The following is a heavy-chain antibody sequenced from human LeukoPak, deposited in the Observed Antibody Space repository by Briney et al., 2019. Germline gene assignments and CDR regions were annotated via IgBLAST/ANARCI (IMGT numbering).Heavy chain of an antibody. V-gene: IGHV3-64D*06. CDR2: ISSNGGST. CDR3: VKDLRIAVAQGSPFDY. Sequence: PGGSLRLSCSAYGFTFSSYAMHWVRQAPGKGLEYVSAISSNGGSTYYADSVKGRFTISRDNSKNTLYLQMSSLRAEDTAVYYCVKDLRIAVAQGSPFDYWGQGTLVTVSS. J-gene: IGHJ4*02. CDR1: GFTFSSYA. D-gene: IGHD6-19*01.